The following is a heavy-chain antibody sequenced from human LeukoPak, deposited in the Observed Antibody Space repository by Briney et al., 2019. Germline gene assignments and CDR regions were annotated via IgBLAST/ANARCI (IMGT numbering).Heavy chain of an antibody. Sequence: SGGSLRLSCAASGFSFDDYAMYWVRQAPGKGLEWVSGITWNSGTLGYADSVKGRFTISRDNAKNSLYLQMNSLRTEDTALYSCAKAMSGAVDHWGQGTLVTVSS. CDR3: AKAMSGAVDH. CDR1: GFSFDDYA. D-gene: IGHD4/OR15-4a*01. V-gene: IGHV3-9*01. CDR2: ITWNSGTL. J-gene: IGHJ4*02.